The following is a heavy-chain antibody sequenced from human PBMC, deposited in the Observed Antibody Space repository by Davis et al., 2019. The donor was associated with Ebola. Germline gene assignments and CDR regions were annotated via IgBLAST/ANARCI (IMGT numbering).Heavy chain of an antibody. CDR1: GGSMSSYY. D-gene: IGHD3-3*01. Sequence: PSETLSLTCTVSGGSMSSYYWSWIRQPPGKGLEWIGYISYTGRTDYNPSLKSRVTISLDTSKNQFSLKLSSVTAADTAVYYCARYDFRSGYLDYWGQGTLVTVSS. CDR2: ISYTGRT. J-gene: IGHJ4*02. CDR3: ARYDFRSGYLDY. V-gene: IGHV4-59*01.